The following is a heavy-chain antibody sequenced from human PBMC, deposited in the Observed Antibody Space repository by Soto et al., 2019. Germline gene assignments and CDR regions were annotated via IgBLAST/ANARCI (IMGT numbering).Heavy chain of an antibody. CDR1: GFTFSSDW. V-gene: IGHV3-74*01. D-gene: IGHD3-10*01. J-gene: IGHJ4*02. CDR2: IRSGGRTT. CDR3: ARWFTYGNFDYFDS. Sequence: GGSLRLSCAASGFTFSSDWMHWFRQAPGKGLVWVSRIRSGGRTTTYADSVKGRFTISRDNTKNTLYLQMNVLRAEDTALYYCARWFTYGNFDYFDSWGQGTQVTVSS.